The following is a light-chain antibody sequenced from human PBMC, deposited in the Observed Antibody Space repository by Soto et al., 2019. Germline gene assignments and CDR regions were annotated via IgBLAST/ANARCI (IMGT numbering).Light chain of an antibody. CDR3: QQFSSYPLT. CDR1: QTLRNNY. CDR2: DAS. Sequence: EFVLTQSPGPLSFSPGERATLSCRASQTLRNNYLAWYQQKPGQAPRLMIYDASSRATGIPDRFSGGGSGTDFTLTISRLEPEDVAVYYCQQFSSYPLTFGGGTKVDI. J-gene: IGKJ4*01. V-gene: IGKV3-20*01.